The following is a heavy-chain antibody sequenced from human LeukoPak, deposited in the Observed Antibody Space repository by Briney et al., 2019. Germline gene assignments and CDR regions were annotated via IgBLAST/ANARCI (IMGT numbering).Heavy chain of an antibody. CDR2: IYSGGST. Sequence: PGGSLRLSCAASGFTVSSNYMSWVRQAPGKGLEWVSVIYSGGSTYYADSVKGRFTISRDNSKNTLYLQMNSLRAEDTAVYYCAKVAFDWLFNNWFDPWGQGTLVTVSS. V-gene: IGHV3-53*01. J-gene: IGHJ5*02. D-gene: IGHD3-9*01. CDR3: AKVAFDWLFNNWFDP. CDR1: GFTVSSNY.